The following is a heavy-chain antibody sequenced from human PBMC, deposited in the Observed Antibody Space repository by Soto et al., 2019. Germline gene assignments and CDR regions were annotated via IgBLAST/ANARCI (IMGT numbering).Heavy chain of an antibody. CDR1: GGSSSGYY. J-gene: IGHJ5*02. Sequence: PSETLSLTCAVYGGSSSGYYWSWIRQPPGKGLEWIGEINHSGSTNYNPSLKSRVTISVDTSKNQFSLKLSSVTAADTAAYYCAEASGSSWYNWFDPWGQGTLVTVSS. CDR3: AEASGSSWYNWFDP. D-gene: IGHD6-13*01. CDR2: INHSGST. V-gene: IGHV4-34*01.